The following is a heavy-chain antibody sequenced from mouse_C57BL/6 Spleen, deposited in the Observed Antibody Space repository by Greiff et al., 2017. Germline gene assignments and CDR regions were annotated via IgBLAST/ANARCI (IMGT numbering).Heavy chain of an antibody. J-gene: IGHJ4*01. D-gene: IGHD1-1*01. CDR1: GYTFPSYW. CDR2: INPSNGGT. V-gene: IGHV1-53*01. Sequence: QVQLQQPGTELVKPGASVKLSCKASGYTFPSYWMHWVKQRPGQGLEWIGNINPSNGGTNYNEKFKSKATLTVDKSSSTAYMQVSSLTSEDSAVYYCASGDYYGSSYDYYAMDYWGQGTSVTVSS. CDR3: ASGDYYGSSYDYYAMDY.